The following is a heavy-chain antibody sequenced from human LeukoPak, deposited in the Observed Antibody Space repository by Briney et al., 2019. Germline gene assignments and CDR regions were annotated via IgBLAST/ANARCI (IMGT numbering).Heavy chain of an antibody. Sequence: GGSLRLSCAASEFTFSSYRMNWVRQAPGKGLEWVPSISSSSNYIYYADSMKSRFTISRDNAKNSLYLQMNSLRAEDTAVYFCAREMAAGTFDYWGQGALVTVSS. D-gene: IGHD5-24*01. CDR1: EFTFSSYR. CDR2: ISSSSNYI. CDR3: AREMAAGTFDY. J-gene: IGHJ4*02. V-gene: IGHV3-21*01.